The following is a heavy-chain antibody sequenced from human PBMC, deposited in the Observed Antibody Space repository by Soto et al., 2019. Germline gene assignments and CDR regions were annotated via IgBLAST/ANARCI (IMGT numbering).Heavy chain of an antibody. CDR2: IRAYNGNT. Sequence: ASVKVSCKASGYTFTSYGISWVRQAPGQGLEWMGWIRAYNGNTNYAQKLQGRVTMTTDTSTSTAYKELRSLRSDDTAVYYCAREERIGRLDFDYWGQGTLVTVSS. CDR1: GYTFTSYG. D-gene: IGHD2-15*01. J-gene: IGHJ4*02. CDR3: AREERIGRLDFDY. V-gene: IGHV1-18*01.